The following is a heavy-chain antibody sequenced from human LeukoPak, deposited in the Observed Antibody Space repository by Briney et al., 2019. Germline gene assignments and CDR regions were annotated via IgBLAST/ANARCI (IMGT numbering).Heavy chain of an antibody. V-gene: IGHV4-39*07. J-gene: IGHJ4*02. CDR2: IYTSGST. D-gene: IGHD6-13*01. CDR3: ARGGWQLVPHYFDY. Sequence: SETLSLTCTVSGGSISRSDYYWGWIRQPPGKGLEWIGRIYTSGSTNYNPSLKSRVTISVDTSKNQFSLKLSSVTAADTAVYYCARGGWQLVPHYFDYWGQGTLVTVSS. CDR1: GGSISRSDYY.